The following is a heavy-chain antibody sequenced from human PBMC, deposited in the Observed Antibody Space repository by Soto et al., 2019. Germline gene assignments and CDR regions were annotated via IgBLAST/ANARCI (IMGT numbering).Heavy chain of an antibody. CDR2: INPSGGST. CDR1: GYTFTSYY. CDR3: ARDRGGCSGGSCYYYYYYMDV. D-gene: IGHD2-15*01. Sequence: ASVKVSCKASGYTFTSYYMHWVRQAPGQGLEWMGIINPSGGSTSYAQKFQGRVTMTRDTSTSTVYMELSSLRSEDTAVYYCARDRGGCSGGSCYYYYYYMDVWGKGTTVTVS. J-gene: IGHJ6*03. V-gene: IGHV1-46*03.